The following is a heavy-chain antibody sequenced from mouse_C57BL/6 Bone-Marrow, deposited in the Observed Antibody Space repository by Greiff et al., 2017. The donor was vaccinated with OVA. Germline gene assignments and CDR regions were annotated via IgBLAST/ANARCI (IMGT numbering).Heavy chain of an antibody. Sequence: QVHVKQPGAELVKPGASVKLSCKASGYTFTSSWMPWVKQRPGRGLEWIGRIDPNSGGTKYNEKFKSKATLTVDKPSSTAYMQLSSLASEDSAVYDCARLTGSFYAMDYWGQGTSVTVSS. J-gene: IGHJ4*01. D-gene: IGHD4-1*01. CDR3: ARLTGSFYAMDY. V-gene: IGHV1-72*01. CDR1: GYTFTSSW. CDR2: IDPNSGGT.